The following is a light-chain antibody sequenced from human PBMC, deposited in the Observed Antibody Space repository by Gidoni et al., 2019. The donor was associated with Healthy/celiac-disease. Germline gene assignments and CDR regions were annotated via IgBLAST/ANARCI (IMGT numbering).Light chain of an antibody. Sequence: EIVMTQSTATLSVYPGERATLSCRASHSVSSNLAWYQQKPGQAPMLLIYGASTRATGIPARFSGSGSGTEFTRTISSLQSEDFAVYYCQQYNNWPPLTFGGGTKVEIK. CDR3: QQYNNWPPLT. V-gene: IGKV3-15*01. CDR1: HSVSSN. CDR2: GAS. J-gene: IGKJ4*01.